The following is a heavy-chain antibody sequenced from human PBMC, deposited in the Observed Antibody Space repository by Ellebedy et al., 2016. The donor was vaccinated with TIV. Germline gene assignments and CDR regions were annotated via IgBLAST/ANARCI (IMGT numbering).Heavy chain of an antibody. V-gene: IGHV3-30*18. J-gene: IGHJ4*02. CDR2: MSNDGSNT. CDR3: VKPSVGHCISAICYVFDD. Sequence: GESLKISCAASGFTFSSYAMHWVRQAPGKGLEWVAVMSNDGSNTYYVDSVRGRFTISRDSSKNTLYLQMNSLGGEDTAVYYCVKPSVGHCISAICYVFDDWGQGTQVTVSS. D-gene: IGHD2-2*01. CDR1: GFTFSSYA.